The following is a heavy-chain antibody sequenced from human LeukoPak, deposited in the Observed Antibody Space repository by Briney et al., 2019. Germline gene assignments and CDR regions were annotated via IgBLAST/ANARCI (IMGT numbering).Heavy chain of an antibody. Sequence: PGGSLRLSCAASGFTFSSYAMTWVRQAPGKGLEWVSSITGGGDTTYYADSVRGRFTISRDNSKNTLSVQMNSLRAEDTAVYYCAKQSSEVVVAATNYWGQGTLVTVSS. CDR3: AKQSSEVVVAATNY. CDR1: GFTFSSYA. D-gene: IGHD2-15*01. V-gene: IGHV3-23*01. CDR2: ITGGGDTT. J-gene: IGHJ4*02.